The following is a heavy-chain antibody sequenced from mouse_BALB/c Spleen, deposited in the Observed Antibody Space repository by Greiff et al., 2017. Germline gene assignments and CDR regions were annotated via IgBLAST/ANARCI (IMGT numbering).Heavy chain of an antibody. D-gene: IGHD1-1*01. V-gene: IGHV1-80*01. Sequence: VKLQESGAELVRPGSSVKISCKASGYAFSSYWMNWVKQRPGQGLEWIGQIYPGDGDTNYNGKFKGKATLTADKSSSTAYMQLSSLTSEDSAVYFCARWEDLLRSFADWGQGTLVTVSA. CDR2: IYPGDGDT. CDR1: GYAFSSYW. J-gene: IGHJ3*01. CDR3: ARWEDLLRSFAD.